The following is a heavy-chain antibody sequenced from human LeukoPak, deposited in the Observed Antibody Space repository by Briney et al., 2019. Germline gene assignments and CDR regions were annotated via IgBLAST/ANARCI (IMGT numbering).Heavy chain of an antibody. D-gene: IGHD3-3*01. CDR1: GFTFSSYA. Sequence: GGSLRLSCAASGFTFSSYAMHWVRQAPGKGLEWVSYISSSSSTIYYADSVKGRFTISRDNAKNSLYLQMNSLRDEDTAVYYCARELNRITIFGVAPKLFDYWGQGTLVTVSS. V-gene: IGHV3-48*02. J-gene: IGHJ4*02. CDR2: ISSSSSTI. CDR3: ARELNRITIFGVAPKLFDY.